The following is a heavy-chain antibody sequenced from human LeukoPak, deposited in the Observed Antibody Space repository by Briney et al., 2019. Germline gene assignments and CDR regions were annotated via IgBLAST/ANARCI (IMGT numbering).Heavy chain of an antibody. CDR2: IYYSGST. J-gene: IGHJ6*02. D-gene: IGHD3-22*01. CDR3: AREKYYYDSSGYYSYGMDV. V-gene: IGHV4-30-4*02. Sequence: SETLSLTCTVSGGSISSGDYYWSWIRQPPGKGLEWIGYIYYSGSTYYNPSLKSRVTISVDTSKNQFSLKLSSVTAADTAVYYCAREKYYYDSSGYYSYGMDVWGQGTTVTVSS. CDR1: GGSISSGDYY.